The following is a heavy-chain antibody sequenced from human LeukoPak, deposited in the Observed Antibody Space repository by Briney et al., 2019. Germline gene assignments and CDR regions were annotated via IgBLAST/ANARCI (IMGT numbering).Heavy chain of an antibody. V-gene: IGHV1-69*06. D-gene: IGHD3-16*02. CDR1: GGTFSSYA. CDR3: ARGVRDWGSYRYPTFGYYYYYMDV. J-gene: IGHJ6*03. Sequence: GASVKVSCKASGGTFSSYAISWVRQAPGQGLEWMGGIIPIFGTANYAQKFQGRVTITADKSTSTAYMELSSLRSEDTAVYYCARGVRDWGSYRYPTFGYYYYYMDVWGKGTTVTISS. CDR2: IIPIFGTA.